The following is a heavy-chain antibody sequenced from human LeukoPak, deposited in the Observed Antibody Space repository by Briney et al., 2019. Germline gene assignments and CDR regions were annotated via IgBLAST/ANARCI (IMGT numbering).Heavy chain of an antibody. V-gene: IGHV3-7*01. J-gene: IGHJ6*04. CDR2: IKQDGSEK. D-gene: IGHD3-9*01. CDR3: AREGDYDILATYYYYYGMDV. Sequence: GGSLRLSCAASGFTFSSYWMSWVRQAPGKGLEWVANIKQDGSEKYYVDSVKGRFTISRDNAKNSLYLQMNSLRAEDTAVYYCAREGDYDILATYYYYYGMDVWGKGTTVTVSS. CDR1: GFTFSSYW.